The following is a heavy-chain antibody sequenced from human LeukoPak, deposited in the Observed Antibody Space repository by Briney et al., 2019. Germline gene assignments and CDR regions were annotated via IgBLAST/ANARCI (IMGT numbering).Heavy chain of an antibody. CDR3: GRRRIDCSDTGCYVDY. D-gene: IGHD2-15*01. J-gene: IGHJ4*02. CDR1: GYTFTGYY. V-gene: IGHV1-2*02. Sequence: GASVKVSCKASGYTFTGYYIHWMRQAPGQGLEWMGWMNPNRGDTSYAQKFQGRVTMTRDPPINTAYMELSGLTSDDTAVYYGGRRRIDCSDTGCYVDYWGQGTLVTVSS. CDR2: MNPNRGDT.